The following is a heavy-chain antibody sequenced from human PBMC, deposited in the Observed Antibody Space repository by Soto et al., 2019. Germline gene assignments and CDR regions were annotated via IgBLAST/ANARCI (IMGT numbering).Heavy chain of an antibody. CDR3: ARVNYGDYYDGMDV. CDR2: ISSTGSA. D-gene: IGHD4-17*01. V-gene: IGHV4-59*01. Sequence: PSETLSLTCTVSGGSINYFYWTWIRQPPGKGLEWIGYISSTGSANYNASLKSRLTISVDTSKNQFSLKLSSVTAADTALYYCARVNYGDYYDGMDVWGQGTTVTVSS. J-gene: IGHJ6*02. CDR1: GGSINYFY.